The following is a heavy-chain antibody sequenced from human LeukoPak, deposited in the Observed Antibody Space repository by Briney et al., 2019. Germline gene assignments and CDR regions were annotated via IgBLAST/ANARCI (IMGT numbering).Heavy chain of an antibody. Sequence: SVKVSCKASGGTFSSYAISWVRQAPGQGLEWMGRIVPMFGIANYAQKFQGRVTITADKSTSTAYMELSSLRSEDTAVYYCARHGGNQSLDYWGQGTLVTVSS. J-gene: IGHJ4*02. CDR3: ARHGGNQSLDY. D-gene: IGHD4-23*01. CDR1: GGTFSSYA. V-gene: IGHV1-69*04. CDR2: IVPMFGIA.